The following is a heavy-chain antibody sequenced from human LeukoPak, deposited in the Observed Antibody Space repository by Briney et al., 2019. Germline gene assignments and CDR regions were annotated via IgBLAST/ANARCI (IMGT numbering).Heavy chain of an antibody. CDR3: ARGYSSGLDY. CDR2: IYYSGST. CDR1: GGSISSGGYY. J-gene: IGHJ4*02. Sequence: SETLSLTCTVSGGSISSGGYYWSWIRQHPGKGLEWIGYIYYSGSTYYNPSHKSRVTISVDTSKNQFSLKLSSVTAADTAVYYCARGYSSGLDYWGQGTLVTVSS. V-gene: IGHV4-31*03. D-gene: IGHD6-19*01.